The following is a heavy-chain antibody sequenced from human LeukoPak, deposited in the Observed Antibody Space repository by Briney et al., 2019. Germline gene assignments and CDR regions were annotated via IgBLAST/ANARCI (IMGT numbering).Heavy chain of an antibody. CDR2: INSDGSST. CDR1: GLTLSSYW. CDR3: AELTSMVEQY. D-gene: IGHD3-10*01. V-gene: IGHV3-74*01. Sequence: GGSLRPSCAASGLTLSSYWMHWVRHAPGKGLVWVSRINSDGSSTRYADSVKVRFTISRDNAKNTLYLQMNSLRAEDTAVYYCAELTSMVEQYWGQGTLVTVSS. J-gene: IGHJ4*02.